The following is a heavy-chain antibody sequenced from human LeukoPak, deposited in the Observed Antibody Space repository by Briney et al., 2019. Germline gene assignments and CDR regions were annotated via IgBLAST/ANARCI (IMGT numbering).Heavy chain of an antibody. Sequence: ASVKVSCKASGYTFTSYDINWVRQATGQGLEWMGWMNPNSGNTGYAQKFQGRVTMTRNTSISTAYMELSSLRSEDTAVYYCARGRRRTPLYGSGSGSSYFDYWGQGTLVTVSS. CDR3: ARGRRRTPLYGSGSGSSYFDY. D-gene: IGHD3-10*01. CDR1: GYTFTSYD. V-gene: IGHV1-8*01. J-gene: IGHJ4*02. CDR2: MNPNSGNT.